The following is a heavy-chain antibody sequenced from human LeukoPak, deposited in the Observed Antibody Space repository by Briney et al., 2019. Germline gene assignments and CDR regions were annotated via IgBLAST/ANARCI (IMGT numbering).Heavy chain of an antibody. CDR2: IYHSGST. Sequence: PSETLSLTCAVSGGSISSRNWWSWVRQPPGKGLEWIGEIYHSGSTNYNPSLKSRVTISVDKSKNQFSLKLSSVTAADAAVYYCARGDTAMGAFDIWGQGTMVTVSS. J-gene: IGHJ3*02. CDR1: GGSISSRNW. D-gene: IGHD5-18*01. V-gene: IGHV4-4*02. CDR3: ARGDTAMGAFDI.